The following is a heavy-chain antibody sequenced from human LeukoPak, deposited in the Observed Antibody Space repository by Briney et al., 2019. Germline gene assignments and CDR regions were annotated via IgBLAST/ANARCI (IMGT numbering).Heavy chain of an antibody. Sequence: ASVKVSCKASGYTFTGYYMHWVRQAPGQGLEWMGWINPNSGGTNYAQKFQGRVTMTRDTSISTAYMELSRLRSDDTAVYYCASEYSSSSEEDYYYYMDVWGKGTTVTVSS. CDR3: ASEYSSSSEEDYYYYMDV. CDR1: GYTFTGYY. D-gene: IGHD6-6*01. CDR2: INPNSGGT. V-gene: IGHV1-2*02. J-gene: IGHJ6*03.